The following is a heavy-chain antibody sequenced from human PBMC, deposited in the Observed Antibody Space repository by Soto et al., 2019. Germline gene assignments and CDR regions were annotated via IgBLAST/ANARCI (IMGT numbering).Heavy chain of an antibody. V-gene: IGHV1-18*04. CDR3: ATEPIYYNDGSGYYPLGH. CDR2: ISAHNGDT. J-gene: IGHJ4*02. Sequence: QVQLVQSGAEVKKPGASVKVSCKASGYTFATYGFSWVRQAPEQGLECVGWISAHNGDTHYSRKFQGRVTLTTDTSTNTAYMELRSLTSDDTAVYFCATEPIYYNDGSGYYPLGHWGQGTLVTVSS. CDR1: GYTFATYG. D-gene: IGHD3-22*01.